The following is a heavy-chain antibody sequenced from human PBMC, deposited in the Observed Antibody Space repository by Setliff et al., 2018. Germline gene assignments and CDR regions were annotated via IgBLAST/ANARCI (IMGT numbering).Heavy chain of an antibody. D-gene: IGHD3-10*01. CDR1: GYTLTELS. Sequence: ASVKVSCKVSGYTLTELSMHWVRQAPGKGLERMGGFDPEDGETIYAQKFQGRVTMTEDTSTDTAYMELSSLRSEDTAVYYCATGGLLWFGELSGGAFDIWGQGTMVTVSS. CDR2: FDPEDGET. CDR3: ATGGLLWFGELSGGAFDI. J-gene: IGHJ3*02. V-gene: IGHV1-24*01.